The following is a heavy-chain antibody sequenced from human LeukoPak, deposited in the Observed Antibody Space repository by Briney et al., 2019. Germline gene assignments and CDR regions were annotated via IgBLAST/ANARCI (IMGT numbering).Heavy chain of an antibody. V-gene: IGHV1-18*01. D-gene: IGHD3-22*01. Sequence: VASVKVSCKASGYTFTSYGISWVRQAPGQGLEWMGWISAYNGNTNYAQKLQGRVTMTTDTSTSTAYMELRSLRSDDTAVYYCARVYYDSSGKLYYFDYWGQGTLVTVSS. CDR2: ISAYNGNT. CDR1: GYTFTSYG. CDR3: ARVYYDSSGKLYYFDY. J-gene: IGHJ4*02.